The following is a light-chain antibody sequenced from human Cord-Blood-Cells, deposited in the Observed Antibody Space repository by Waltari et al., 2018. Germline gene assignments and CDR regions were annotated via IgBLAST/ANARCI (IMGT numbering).Light chain of an antibody. Sequence: QSALTRPRSVSGSPGQSVTISCTGTSSDVGGYNYVSWYQQHPGKAPKLRIYDVSQRPSGVPDRFSGSKSGNTASLTIAGLQSGDEADYYCCSYAGSYTYVFGTRTKLTL. CDR3: CSYAGSYTYV. CDR1: SSDVGGYNY. V-gene: IGLV2-11*01. CDR2: DVS. J-gene: IGLJ1*01.